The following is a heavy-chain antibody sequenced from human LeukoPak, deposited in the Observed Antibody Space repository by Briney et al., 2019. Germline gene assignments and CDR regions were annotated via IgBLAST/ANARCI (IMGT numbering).Heavy chain of an antibody. J-gene: IGHJ4*02. CDR2: IFYSGNT. V-gene: IGHV4-59*08. Sequence: PSETLSLTCTVSGVSISSYYWSWIRQPPGKGLEWIGYIFYSGNTIYNPSLRSRVTISADTSKNHFSLRLRSVTAADTAVYYCARLAAISGSDYPDNWGQGTLVTVSS. D-gene: IGHD1-26*01. CDR3: ARLAAISGSDYPDN. CDR1: GVSISSYY.